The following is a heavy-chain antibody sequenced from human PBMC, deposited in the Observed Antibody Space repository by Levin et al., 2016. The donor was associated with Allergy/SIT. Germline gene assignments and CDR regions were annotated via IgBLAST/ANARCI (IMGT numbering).Heavy chain of an antibody. J-gene: IGHJ6*02. Sequence: ASVKVSCKASGGTFSSYAISWVRQAPGQGLEWMGGIIPIFGTANYAQKFQGRVTITADKSTSTAYMELSSLRSEDTAVYYCARGRKRWDYDFWSGYYNYYYYYGMDVWGQGTTVTVSS. V-gene: IGHV1-69*06. D-gene: IGHD3-3*01. CDR3: ARGRKRWDYDFWSGYYNYYYYYGMDV. CDR1: GGTFSSYA. CDR2: IIPIFGTA.